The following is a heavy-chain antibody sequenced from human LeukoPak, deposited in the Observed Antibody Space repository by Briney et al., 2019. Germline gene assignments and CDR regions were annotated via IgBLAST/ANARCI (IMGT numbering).Heavy chain of an antibody. Sequence: ASVKVSCKASGYTFTSYYMHWVRQAPGQGLEWMGIINPSGGSTSYAQKFQGRVTMTRDTSTSTVYMELSSLRSEDTAVYYCARGRGGIMEGAAFDIWGQGTMVTVSS. J-gene: IGHJ3*02. CDR3: ARGRGGIMEGAAFDI. V-gene: IGHV1-46*01. D-gene: IGHD1-14*01. CDR2: INPSGGST. CDR1: GYTFTSYY.